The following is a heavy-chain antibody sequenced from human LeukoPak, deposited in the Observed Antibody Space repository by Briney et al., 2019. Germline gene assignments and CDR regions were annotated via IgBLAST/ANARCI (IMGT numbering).Heavy chain of an antibody. D-gene: IGHD3-9*01. V-gene: IGHV5-51*01. CDR2: IYPGDSDT. J-gene: IGHJ3*02. Sequence: GESLKISCQGSGYSFTSYWIGWVRQMPGKGLEWMGIIYPGDSDTRYSPSFQGQVTISAGKSISTAYLQWSSLKASDTAMYCCARPGALRYFDWLLKKSKPQDAFDIWGQGTMVTVSS. CDR3: ARPGALRYFDWLLKKSKPQDAFDI. CDR1: GYSFTSYW.